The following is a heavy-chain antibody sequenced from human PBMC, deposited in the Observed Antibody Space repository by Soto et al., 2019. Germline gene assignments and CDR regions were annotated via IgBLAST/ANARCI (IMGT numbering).Heavy chain of an antibody. Sequence: SETLSLTCAVSGGSISSGGYSWSWIRQPPGKGLEWIGYIYHSGSTYYNPSLKSRVTISIDTSKNQFSLKLSSVTAADTAVYYCARGLSITVTTPSYYFDYWGQGTLVTVYS. CDR3: ARGLSITVTTPSYYFDY. D-gene: IGHD4-17*01. CDR1: GGSISSGGYS. J-gene: IGHJ4*02. CDR2: IYHSGST. V-gene: IGHV4-30-2*05.